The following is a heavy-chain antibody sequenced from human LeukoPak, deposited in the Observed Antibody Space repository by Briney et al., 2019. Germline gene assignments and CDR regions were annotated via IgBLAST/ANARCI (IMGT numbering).Heavy chain of an antibody. V-gene: IGHV3-23*01. CDR3: ATTRPYGTTWAGAFED. CDR1: GFIPTSHG. J-gene: IGHJ4*02. D-gene: IGHD6-19*01. Sequence: GGSLRPSRAAAGFIPTSHGMSWVRQAPGKGLEWVATVSSRMGTFYTDSVKGRFITSRDNSKNTLLLQMNSLRAEDTAVYYCATTRPYGTTWAGAFEDWGQGTPVTVSS. CDR2: VSSRMGT.